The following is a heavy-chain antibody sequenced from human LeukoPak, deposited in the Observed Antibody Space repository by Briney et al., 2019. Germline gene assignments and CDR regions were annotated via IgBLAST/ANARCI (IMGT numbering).Heavy chain of an antibody. D-gene: IGHD1-26*01. CDR2: IYYSGST. Sequence: SETLSLTCTVSGGSISSGGYYWSWIRQPPGKGLEWIGYIYYSGSTNYNPSLKSRVTISVDTSKNQFSLKLSSVTAADTAVYYCARTANDDSGSYAYYFDYWGQGTLVTVSS. J-gene: IGHJ4*02. V-gene: IGHV4-61*08. CDR3: ARTANDDSGSYAYYFDY. CDR1: GGSISSGGYY.